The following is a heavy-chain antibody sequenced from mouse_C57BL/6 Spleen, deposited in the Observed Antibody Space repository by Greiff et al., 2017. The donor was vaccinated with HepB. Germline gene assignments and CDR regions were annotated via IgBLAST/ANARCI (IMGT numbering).Heavy chain of an antibody. D-gene: IGHD4-1*01. Sequence: QVQLQQPGAELVKPGASVKLSCKASGYTFTSYWMHWVKQRPGQGLEWIGMIHPNSGSTNYNEKFKSKATLTVDKSSSTAYMQLSSLPSEDSAVYYCARGRTGTDYFDYWGQGTTLTVSS. V-gene: IGHV1-64*01. CDR1: GYTFTSYW. J-gene: IGHJ2*01. CDR3: ARGRTGTDYFDY. CDR2: IHPNSGST.